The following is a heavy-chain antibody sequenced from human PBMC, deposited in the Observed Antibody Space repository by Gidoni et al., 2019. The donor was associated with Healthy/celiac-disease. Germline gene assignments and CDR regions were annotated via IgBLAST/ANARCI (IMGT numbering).Heavy chain of an antibody. CDR2: IYHSGST. CDR1: GGSIRSGGYS. Sequence: QLQLQESGSGLVKPSQTLSLTCAVSGGSIRSGGYSWSWIRQPPGQGLEWIGYIYHSGSTYSNPSLKSRVTISVDRSKNQFSLKLSSVTAADTAVYYCARGIVVAYNWFDPWGQGTLVTVSS. V-gene: IGHV4-30-2*01. D-gene: IGHD3-22*01. CDR3: ARGIVVAYNWFDP. J-gene: IGHJ5*02.